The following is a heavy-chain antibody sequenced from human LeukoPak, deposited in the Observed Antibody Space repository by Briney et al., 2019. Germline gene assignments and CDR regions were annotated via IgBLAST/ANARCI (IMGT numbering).Heavy chain of an antibody. CDR2: IGGHVHST. Sequence: PGGSLRLSCAASGFTFRNSAMSWVRQAPGTGLEWVSSIGGHVHSTYYADSVIGRFTISRDDSKNTLYLQMNSLRANDTAIYYCANRRTPDRYHWNYFDYWGQGTLVTVSS. V-gene: IGHV3-23*01. CDR3: ANRRTPDRYHWNYFDY. J-gene: IGHJ4*02. D-gene: IGHD1-20*01. CDR1: GFTFRNSA.